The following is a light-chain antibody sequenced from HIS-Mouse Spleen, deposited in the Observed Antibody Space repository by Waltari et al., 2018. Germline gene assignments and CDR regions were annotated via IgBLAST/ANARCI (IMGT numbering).Light chain of an antibody. CDR1: SSDVGGSNL. CDR3: CSYAVSSTWV. CDR2: EGS. V-gene: IGLV2-23*01. J-gene: IGLJ3*02. Sequence: QSALTQPASVSGSPGQSITISCTGTSSDVGGSNLVSWYQQHPGKAPKRMIYEGSKRPSGVSNRFSGSKSGNTASLTISGLQAEDEADYYCCSYAVSSTWVFGGGTKLTVL.